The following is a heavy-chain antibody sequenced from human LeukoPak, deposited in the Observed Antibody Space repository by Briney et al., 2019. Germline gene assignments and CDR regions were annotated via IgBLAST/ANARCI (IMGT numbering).Heavy chain of an antibody. Sequence: PGGSLRLSCAASGFTFSDYYMSWIRQAPGKGLEWVSYISSSGSTIYYADSVKGRFTISRDNAKNSLYLQMNSLRAGDTAVYYCARWVVAVPAAPPFDYWGQGTLVTVSS. V-gene: IGHV3-11*01. J-gene: IGHJ4*02. CDR3: ARWVVAVPAAPPFDY. D-gene: IGHD2-2*01. CDR1: GFTFSDYY. CDR2: ISSSGSTI.